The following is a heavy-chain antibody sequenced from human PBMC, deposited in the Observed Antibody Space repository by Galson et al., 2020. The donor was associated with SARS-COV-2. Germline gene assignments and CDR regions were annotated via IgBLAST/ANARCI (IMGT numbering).Heavy chain of an antibody. CDR2: IYTSGST. Sequence: SETLSLTCTVSGGSIRSGSYYWSWIRQPAGKGLEWIGRIYTSGSTNYNPSLKSRVTISVDTSKNQFSLKLSSVTAADTAVYYCARQRYDILTGYYPGYYFDYWGQGTLVTVSS. V-gene: IGHV4-61*02. J-gene: IGHJ4*02. D-gene: IGHD3-9*01. CDR3: ARQRYDILTGYYPGYYFDY. CDR1: GGSIRSGSYY.